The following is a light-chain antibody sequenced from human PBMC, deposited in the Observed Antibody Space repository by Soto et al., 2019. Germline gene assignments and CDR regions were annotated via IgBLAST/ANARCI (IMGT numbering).Light chain of an antibody. J-gene: IGLJ1*01. CDR3: SLYTSSSTYV. Sequence: QSVLTQPPSVSGSAGQSVTISCTGTSSDVGSYNRVSWYQQPPGTAPKVMIYEVSNRPSGVPDRFSGSKSGNTASPTISGLQAEDEADYYCSLYTSSSTYVFGTGTKVTVL. CDR2: EVS. CDR1: SSDVGSYNR. V-gene: IGLV2-18*01.